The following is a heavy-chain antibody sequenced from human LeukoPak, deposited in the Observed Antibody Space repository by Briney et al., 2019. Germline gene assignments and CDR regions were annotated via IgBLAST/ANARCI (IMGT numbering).Heavy chain of an antibody. Sequence: LGGSVTVSCKASGYTFTSYDINWVRQAPGEGGEWMGCMNPNSGNTCYAQKFQVTITMTRNTSIITAYMELSSLTSEDTAVYYCASIAAAGNSSLNFCGQGTLVTVSS. V-gene: IGHV1-8*01. CDR3: ASIAAAGNSSLNF. D-gene: IGHD6-13*01. J-gene: IGHJ4*02. CDR2: MNPNSGNT. CDR1: GYTFTSYD.